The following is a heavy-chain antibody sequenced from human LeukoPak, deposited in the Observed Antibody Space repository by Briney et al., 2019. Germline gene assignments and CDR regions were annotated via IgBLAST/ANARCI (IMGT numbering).Heavy chain of an antibody. CDR1: GFTFDDYA. CDR3: ARDRSLGCDH. CDR2: ISWNSGSI. D-gene: IGHD1-26*01. Sequence: GGSLRLSCAASGFTFDDYAMHWVRQAPGKGLEWVSGISWNSGSIGYADSVKGRFTISRDNAKNSLYLQMNSLRVEDTAVYYCARDRSLGCDHWGRGTLVTVSS. J-gene: IGHJ4*02. V-gene: IGHV3-9*01.